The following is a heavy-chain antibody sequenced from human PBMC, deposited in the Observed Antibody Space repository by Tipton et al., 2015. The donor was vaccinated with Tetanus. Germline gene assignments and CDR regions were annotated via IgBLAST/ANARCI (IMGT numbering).Heavy chain of an antibody. V-gene: IGHV4-30-2*01. Sequence: GLVKPSQTLSLTCTVSGGLITTGGYSWGWIRQPPGQGLEWLGDIYQTDSTYYNPSVRSRLTLSLQRTKNQVSLKLNSITAADTAVYYCVRGRGLGAYSFGFEHWGQGALVTVSS. J-gene: IGHJ4*02. CDR1: GGLITTGGYS. CDR3: VRGRGLGAYSFGFEH. CDR2: IYQTDST. D-gene: IGHD5-12*01.